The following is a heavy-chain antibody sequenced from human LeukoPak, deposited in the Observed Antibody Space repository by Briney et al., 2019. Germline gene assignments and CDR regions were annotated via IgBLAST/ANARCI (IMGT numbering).Heavy chain of an antibody. CDR3: ARDTYYYGSGSYWETSNWYFDL. Sequence: GGSLRLSCAASGFTFISYGMTWVRQSPGKGLEWVSAISGSGGSAYYADSVKGRFTISRDNAKNSLYLQMNSLRAEDTAVYYCARDTYYYGSGSYWETSNWYFDLWGRGTLVTVSS. J-gene: IGHJ2*01. V-gene: IGHV3-23*01. CDR1: GFTFISYG. CDR2: ISGSGGSA. D-gene: IGHD3-10*01.